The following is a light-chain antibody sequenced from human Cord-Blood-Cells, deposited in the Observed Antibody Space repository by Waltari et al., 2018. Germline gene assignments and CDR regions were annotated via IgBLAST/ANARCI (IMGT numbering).Light chain of an antibody. V-gene: IGLV2-14*03. CDR1: SSEVGGYNY. Sequence: QSALTQHASVSRPPGQSVTIPGPGTSSEVGGYNYASWYQQHPGNAPKLMLYDASNRPSGVSNRFAGSKSGNTASLTISGLQAEDEADYYCSSYTSSSTLVFGGGTKLTVL. CDR2: DAS. CDR3: SSYTSSSTLV. J-gene: IGLJ3*02.